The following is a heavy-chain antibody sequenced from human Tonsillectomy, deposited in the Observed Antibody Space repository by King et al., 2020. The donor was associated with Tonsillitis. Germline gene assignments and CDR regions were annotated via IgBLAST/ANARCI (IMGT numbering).Heavy chain of an antibody. CDR1: GFTFSSYS. Sequence: VQLVESGGGLVQPGGSLRLSCAASGFTFSSYSMNWVRQAPGKGLEWVSYISSSSSTIYYADSVKGRFTISRDNAKNSLYLQMNSLRDEDTAVYYCARAYSGDYRYWFDPWGQGTLVTVSS. CDR2: ISSSSSTI. CDR3: ARAYSGDYRYWFDP. J-gene: IGHJ5*02. V-gene: IGHV3-48*02. D-gene: IGHD4-17*01.